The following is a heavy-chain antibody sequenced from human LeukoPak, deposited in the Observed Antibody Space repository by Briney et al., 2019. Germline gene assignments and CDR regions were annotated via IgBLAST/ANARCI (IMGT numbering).Heavy chain of an antibody. CDR1: GFTFSSYA. J-gene: IGHJ4*02. CDR3: ARSPRSGEYYIGYYFES. D-gene: IGHD3-10*01. CDR2: ISGSGGST. Sequence: GGSLRLSCAASGFTFSSYAMSWVRQAPGKGLEWVSAISGSGGSTYYADSVKGRFSISRDSSKNAVYLQMNSLRPDDTAVYFCARSPRSGEYYIGYYFESWGQGALVTVSS. V-gene: IGHV3-23*01.